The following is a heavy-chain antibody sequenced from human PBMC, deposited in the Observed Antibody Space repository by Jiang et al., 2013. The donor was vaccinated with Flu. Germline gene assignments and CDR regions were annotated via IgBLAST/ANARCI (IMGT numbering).Heavy chain of an antibody. D-gene: IGHD3-22*01. V-gene: IGHV4-34*01. Sequence: LLKPSETLSLTCAVYGGSFSGYYWSWIRQPPGKGLEWIGEINHSGSTNYNPSLKSRVTISVDTSKNQFSLKLSSVTAADTAVYYCARGRTISSGYYFDYYYYGMDVWGQGTTVTVSS. CDR3: ARGRTISSGYYFDYYYYGMDV. CDR1: GGSFSGYY. CDR2: INHSGST. J-gene: IGHJ6*02.